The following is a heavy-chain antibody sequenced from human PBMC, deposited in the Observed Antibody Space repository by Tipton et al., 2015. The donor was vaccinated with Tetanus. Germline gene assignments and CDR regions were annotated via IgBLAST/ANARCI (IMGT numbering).Heavy chain of an antibody. Sequence: TLSLTCTVSAGSINSYYWSWLRLPPGKGLEWIGYIYFSGHTKYNPSLNSRVTMSIDTSKNQFSLRLASVTEADTAIYYCARRSYSGNEPPYWGQGTLVTVSS. D-gene: IGHD5-12*01. J-gene: IGHJ4*02. CDR1: AGSINSYY. V-gene: IGHV4-59*01. CDR2: IYFSGHT. CDR3: ARRSYSGNEPPY.